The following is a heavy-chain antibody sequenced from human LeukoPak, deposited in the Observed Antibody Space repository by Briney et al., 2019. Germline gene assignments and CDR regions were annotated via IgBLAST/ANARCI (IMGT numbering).Heavy chain of an antibody. V-gene: IGHV3-53*01. J-gene: IGHJ4*02. D-gene: IGHD1-14*01. Sequence: GGSLRLSCAASGFTVSSNYMSWVRQAPGKGLEWVSVFYHADDTYYTDSVKGRFTISRDNSKNTLYLQTNSLRAEDTAVYYCARGITGVAAFDYWGQGALVTVSS. CDR3: ARGITGVAAFDY. CDR2: FYHADDT. CDR1: GFTVSSNY.